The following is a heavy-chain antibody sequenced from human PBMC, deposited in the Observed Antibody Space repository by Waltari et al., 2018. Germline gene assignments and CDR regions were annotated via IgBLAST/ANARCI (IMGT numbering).Heavy chain of an antibody. CDR3: ARDLSREHAVAGRPGPAMDV. J-gene: IGHJ6*02. CDR1: GFVFRAHS. CDR2: ISSSSRNR. Sequence: EVQLVESGGALAQPGGSLRLSCATSGFVFRAHSMNWVRQVPGKGLEWVSYISSSSRNRYYAESVRGRFTISRDKAQNSLFLQMDSLRAEDTAVYFCARDLSREHAVAGRPGPAMDVWGRGTTVIVSS. D-gene: IGHD6-19*01. V-gene: IGHV3-48*01.